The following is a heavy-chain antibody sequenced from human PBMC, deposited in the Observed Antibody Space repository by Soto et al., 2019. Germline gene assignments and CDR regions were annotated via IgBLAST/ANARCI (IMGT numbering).Heavy chain of an antibody. CDR2: IFHGGST. V-gene: IGHV4-30-2*02. CDR3: ARIGDHEDFWSGYYPGFDY. Sequence: SETLSVNCAISGALITWGDYSWNWIRQPPGKGLVWTGYIFHGGSTYYNPSLRRRVTISVVMSRTQFSLKLGSVTAADTAVYYCARIGDHEDFWSGYYPGFDYGGQGTLVTVSA. D-gene: IGHD3-3*01. CDR1: GALITWGDYS. J-gene: IGHJ4*02.